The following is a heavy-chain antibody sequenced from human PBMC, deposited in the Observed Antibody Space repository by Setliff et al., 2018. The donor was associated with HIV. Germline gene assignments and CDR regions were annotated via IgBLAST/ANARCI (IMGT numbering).Heavy chain of an antibody. CDR1: GFTFSSNA. CDR3: ARGAIFGVVTTYYYYYMDV. Sequence: GGSLRLSCAASGFTFSSNAMHWVRQASGKGLEWVAVIAYDGSNKYYADSVKGRFTISRDNSKNMMNLQMNSLRAEDMAVYYCARGAIFGVVTTYYYYYMDVWGKGTTVTSP. D-gene: IGHD3-3*01. J-gene: IGHJ6*03. CDR2: IAYDGSNK. V-gene: IGHV3-30*04.